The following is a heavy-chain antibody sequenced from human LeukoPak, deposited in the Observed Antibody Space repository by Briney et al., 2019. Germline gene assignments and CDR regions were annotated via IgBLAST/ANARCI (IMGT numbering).Heavy chain of an antibody. Sequence: PGGSLRLSCAASGFTFDDYAMHWVRQAPGKGLEWVSGISWNSGSIGYVDSVKGRFTISRDNAKNSLYLQMNSLRAEDTALYYCAKGNEYYDILTGYLDYWGQGTLVTVSS. V-gene: IGHV3-9*01. J-gene: IGHJ4*02. CDR3: AKGNEYYDILTGYLDY. CDR1: GFTFDDYA. D-gene: IGHD3-9*01. CDR2: ISWNSGSI.